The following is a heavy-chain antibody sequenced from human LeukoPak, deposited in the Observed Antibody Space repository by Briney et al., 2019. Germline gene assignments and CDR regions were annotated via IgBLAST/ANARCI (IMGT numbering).Heavy chain of an antibody. J-gene: IGHJ4*02. CDR1: GYTFTAYY. CDR2: INPNSGGT. CDR3: AIGMAAAGTFEY. Sequence: GASVKVSCKASGYTFTAYYLYWVRQAPGQGLEWMGRINPNSGGTDYAQKFQGRVTMTRGTSISTAYMELSSLRSDDTAVYYCAIGMAAAGTFEYWGQGTLVTVSS. D-gene: IGHD6-13*01. V-gene: IGHV1-2*06.